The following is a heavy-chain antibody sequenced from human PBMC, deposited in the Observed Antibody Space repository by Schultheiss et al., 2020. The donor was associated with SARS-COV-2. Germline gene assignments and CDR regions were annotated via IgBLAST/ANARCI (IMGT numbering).Heavy chain of an antibody. CDR1: GYTFTSYG. CDR3: AVRNRRFDY. J-gene: IGHJ4*02. Sequence: ASVKVSCKASGYTFTSYGISWVRQAPGQGLEWMGWISAYNGNTNYAQKLQGRVTITADESTSTAYMELSSLRSEDTAVYYCAVRNRRFDYWGQGTLVTVSS. CDR2: ISAYNGNT. V-gene: IGHV1-18*01.